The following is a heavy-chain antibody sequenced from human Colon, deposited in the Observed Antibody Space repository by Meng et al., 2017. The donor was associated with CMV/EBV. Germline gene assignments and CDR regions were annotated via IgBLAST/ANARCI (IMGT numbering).Heavy chain of an antibody. D-gene: IGHD6-19*01. CDR2: TYYRSQWYN. CDR1: RDSVSSNSAA. Sequence: QLPQSGPGLVKPSPTPSLTCAISRDSVSSNSAAWNWIRQSPSRGLEWLGRTYYRSQWYNEYAVSVRSRITINPDTAKNQFSLQLNSVTPEDTAVYYCARGGKYTSGSYFDPWGQGTLVTVSS. J-gene: IGHJ5*02. V-gene: IGHV6-1*01. CDR3: ARGGKYTSGSYFDP.